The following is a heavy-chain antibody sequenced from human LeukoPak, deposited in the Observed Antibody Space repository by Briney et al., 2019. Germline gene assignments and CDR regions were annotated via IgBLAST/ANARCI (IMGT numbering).Heavy chain of an antibody. V-gene: IGHV4-34*01. CDR2: INHSGST. D-gene: IGHD3-22*01. CDR1: GGSFSGYY. CDR3: AREHYYDSTAYLD. Sequence: PSEALSLTCAVYGGSFSGYYWSWIRQPPGKGLEWIGEINHSGSTNYNPSLKSRVTISVDTSKNRFSLKLSSVTAADTAVYYCAREHYYDSTAYLDWGQGTLVSVSS. J-gene: IGHJ4*02.